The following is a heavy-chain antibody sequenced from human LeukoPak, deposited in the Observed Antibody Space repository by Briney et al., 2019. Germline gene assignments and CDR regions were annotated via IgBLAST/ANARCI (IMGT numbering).Heavy chain of an antibody. J-gene: IGHJ4*02. CDR2: IDPNSGGT. CDR1: GYTFTVYY. CDR3: ARMTRDYFDY. Sequence: ASVKVSCKASGYTFTVYYIHWVRQAPGQGLEWMGWIDPNSGGTNYAQKFQGRVTMTRDTSINTAYMELSRLRSDDSAVYYCARMTRDYFDYWGQGTLVTVSS. V-gene: IGHV1-2*02.